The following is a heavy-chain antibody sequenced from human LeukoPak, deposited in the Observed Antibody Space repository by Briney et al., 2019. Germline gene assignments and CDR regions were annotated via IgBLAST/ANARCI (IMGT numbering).Heavy chain of an antibody. CDR3: ARVLGRYSYGYKAFDI. CDR2: IYYSGST. Sequence: SETLSLTCTVSGGSISSSSYYWGWIRQPPGKGLEWIGSIYYSGSTYYNPSLMSRVTISVDTSKNQFSLKLSSVTAADTAVYYCARVLGRYSYGYKAFDIWGQGTMVTVSS. D-gene: IGHD5-18*01. V-gene: IGHV4-39*07. J-gene: IGHJ3*02. CDR1: GGSISSSSYY.